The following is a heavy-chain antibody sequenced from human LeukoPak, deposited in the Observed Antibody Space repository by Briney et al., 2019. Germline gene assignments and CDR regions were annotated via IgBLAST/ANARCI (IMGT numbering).Heavy chain of an antibody. D-gene: IGHD1-26*01. Sequence: GGSLRLSCAASGFTFSSYGMHWVRQAPGKGLEWVAVIWYDGSNKYYADSVKGRFTISRDNSKNTLYLQMNSLRADDTAVYYCASGEPVLVGATVGPGFAYWGQGTLVTVSS. J-gene: IGHJ4*02. CDR3: ASGEPVLVGATVGPGFAY. CDR2: IWYDGSNK. CDR1: GFTFSSYG. V-gene: IGHV3-33*01.